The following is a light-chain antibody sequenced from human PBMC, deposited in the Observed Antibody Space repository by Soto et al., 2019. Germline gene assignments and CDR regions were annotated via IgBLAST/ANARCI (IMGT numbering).Light chain of an antibody. CDR1: SSDVGSYNL. CDR2: EVG. Sequence: QSALTQPASVSGSPGQSITISCTGTSSDVGSYNLVSWYQQHPGKAPKLMIYEVGKRPSGVSNRFSGSKSGNTASLTISGLQAEDEADYYCCSYAGSSTLYVVGTGTKLAVL. V-gene: IGLV2-23*02. CDR3: CSYAGSSTLYV. J-gene: IGLJ1*01.